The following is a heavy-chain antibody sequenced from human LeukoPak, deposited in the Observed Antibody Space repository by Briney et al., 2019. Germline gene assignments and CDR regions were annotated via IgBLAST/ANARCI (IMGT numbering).Heavy chain of an antibody. Sequence: GGSLRLSCAASGFTFSSYAMSWVRQVPGKGLEWVSAISGSGGSTYYADSVKGRFTISRDNSKNTLYLQMNSLRAEDTAVYYCAKDSDYGDYVCDYWGQGTLVTVSS. CDR1: GFTFSSYA. CDR2: ISGSGGST. D-gene: IGHD4-17*01. J-gene: IGHJ4*02. V-gene: IGHV3-23*01. CDR3: AKDSDYGDYVCDY.